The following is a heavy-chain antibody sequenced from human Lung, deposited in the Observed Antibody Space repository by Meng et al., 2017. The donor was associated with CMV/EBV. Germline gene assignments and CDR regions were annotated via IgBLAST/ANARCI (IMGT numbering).Heavy chain of an antibody. D-gene: IGHD2-21*01. CDR3: ARDAAVIATPRYAFDI. Sequence: SETLSLTCTVSGDSITNSGYYWGWLRQAPGKGLEWIGSFYFGGTTFDNPSLKSRVAMSVDTSNNQFSLKLTSVTAADTAVYYCARDAAVIATPRYAFDIWGQGTEVTVSS. V-gene: IGHV4-39*07. J-gene: IGHJ3*02. CDR2: FYFGGTT. CDR1: GDSITNSGYY.